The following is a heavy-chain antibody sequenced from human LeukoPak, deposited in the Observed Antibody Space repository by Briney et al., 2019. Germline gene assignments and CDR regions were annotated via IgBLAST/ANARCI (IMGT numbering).Heavy chain of an antibody. J-gene: IGHJ4*02. CDR2: IYYSGST. CDR3: ARMDSSGYLDY. V-gene: IGHV4-59*01. CDR1: GGFISSYY. D-gene: IGHD3-22*01. Sequence: SETLSLTCTVSGGFISSYYWSWIRQPPGKGLEWIGYIYYSGSTNYNPSLKSRVTISVDTSKNQFSLKLSSVTAADTAVYYCARMDSSGYLDYWGQGTLVTVSS.